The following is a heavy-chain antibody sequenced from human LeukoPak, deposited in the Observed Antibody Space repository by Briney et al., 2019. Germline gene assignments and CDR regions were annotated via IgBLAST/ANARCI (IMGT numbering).Heavy chain of an antibody. CDR3: ARDYYYGSGSFDY. D-gene: IGHD3-10*01. CDR2: ISSSSSTI. V-gene: IGHV3-48*01. CDR1: GFTFSSYW. J-gene: IGHJ4*02. Sequence: GGSLRLSCAASGFTFSSYWMNWVRQAPGKGLEWVSYISSSSSTICYADSVKGRFTISRDNAKNSLYLQMNSLRAEDTAVYYCARDYYYGSGSFDYWGQGTLVTVSS.